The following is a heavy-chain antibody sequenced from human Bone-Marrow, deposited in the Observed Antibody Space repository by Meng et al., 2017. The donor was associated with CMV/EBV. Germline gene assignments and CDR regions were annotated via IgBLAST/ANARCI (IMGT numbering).Heavy chain of an antibody. J-gene: IGHJ4*02. CDR2: ITHSGST. CDR3: ARGPLTYSSSWYGAGLGY. V-gene: IGHV4-34*01. D-gene: IGHD6-13*01. CDR1: GSFSGYY. Sequence: GSFSGYYWSWIRQPPGKGLEWIGEITHSGSTTYNPSLKSRVTISVDTSKNQFSLKLSSVTAADTAVYYCARGPLTYSSSWYGAGLGYWGQGTLVTVSS.